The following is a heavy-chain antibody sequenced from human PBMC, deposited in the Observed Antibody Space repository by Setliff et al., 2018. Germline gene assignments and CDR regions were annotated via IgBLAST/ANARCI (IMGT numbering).Heavy chain of an antibody. CDR3: AKVFPDYDSSGYYLDY. CDR1: GFTFSSSA. V-gene: IGHV3-23*01. D-gene: IGHD3-22*01. CDR2: INESGGNT. J-gene: IGHJ4*02. Sequence: PGGSLRLSCAASGFTFSSSAMSWVRQAPGKGLEWVSAINESGGNTYYADSVKGRFTISRDNSKHTLYLQMNSLRAEDTAVYYCAKVFPDYDSSGYYLDYWGQGTLVTVSS.